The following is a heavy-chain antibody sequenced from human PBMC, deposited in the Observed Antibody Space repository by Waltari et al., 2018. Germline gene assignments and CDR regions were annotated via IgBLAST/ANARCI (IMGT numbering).Heavy chain of an antibody. CDR3: AISSSSFDAFDI. J-gene: IGHJ3*02. Sequence: QVQLVQSGAEVKKPGASVKVSCKASGATFTSYDTNRVRQATGQGLEVMGWMNPNSGNTGYAQQFQGRVTITRNTSISTAYMELSSLRSEDTAVYYCAISSSSFDAFDIWGQGTMVTVSS. V-gene: IGHV1-8*03. CDR1: GATFTSYD. D-gene: IGHD6-6*01. CDR2: MNPNSGNT.